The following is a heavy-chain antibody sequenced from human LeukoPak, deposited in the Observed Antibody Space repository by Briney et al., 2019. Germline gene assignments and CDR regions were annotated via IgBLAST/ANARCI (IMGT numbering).Heavy chain of an antibody. J-gene: IGHJ3*02. CDR1: GGSISSGGYY. V-gene: IGHV4-31*03. CDR2: IYYSGST. D-gene: IGHD4-23*01. Sequence: SETLSLTRTVSGGSISSGGYYWSWIRQHPGKGLEWIGYIYYSGSTYYNPSLKSRVTISVDTSKNQFSLKLSSVTAADTAVYYCARDLTSDYGGNPGAFDIWGQGTMVTVSS. CDR3: ARDLTSDYGGNPGAFDI.